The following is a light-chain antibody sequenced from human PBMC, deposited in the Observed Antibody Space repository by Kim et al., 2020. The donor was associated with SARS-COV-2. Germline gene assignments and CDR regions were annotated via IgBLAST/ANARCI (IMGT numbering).Light chain of an antibody. CDR1: GSDVGGYNY. CDR3: NSFTSSTTWI. Sequence: QSALTQPAAVSGSPGQSITLSCTGTGSDVGGYNYVSWYQQHPGKVPKLIIYDVNNRPSGVSNRFSGSKSGNTVSLTISGLQAEDEADYYCNSFTSSTTWIFGGGTQLTVL. J-gene: IGLJ2*01. V-gene: IGLV2-14*03. CDR2: DVN.